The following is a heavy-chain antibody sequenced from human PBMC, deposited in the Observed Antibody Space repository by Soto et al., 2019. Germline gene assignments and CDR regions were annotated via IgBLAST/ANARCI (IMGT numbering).Heavy chain of an antibody. CDR2: ISYSGST. Sequence: SETLSLTCTVSGDSISDYYWSWIRQPPGKGLEWIGYISYSGSTNYNPSLRSRVTISVDTSKNQFSLKLTSVTAADTAVYFCAREDYSNTFDPWGQGTLVTVSS. J-gene: IGHJ5*02. D-gene: IGHD4-4*01. CDR3: AREDYSNTFDP. CDR1: GDSISDYY. V-gene: IGHV4-59*01.